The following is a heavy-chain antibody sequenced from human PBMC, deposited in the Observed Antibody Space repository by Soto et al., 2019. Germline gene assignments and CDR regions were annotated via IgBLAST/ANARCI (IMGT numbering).Heavy chain of an antibody. Sequence: EVQLLESGGGLVQPGGSLRHSCAASGFTFSSYAMSWVRQAPGKGLEWVSVISGSGDSTYYADSVRGRFTISRANSKYTLYLQMTSQRAEDTAVYYCTKNRDGAAAAPSNFYRTDVWGRGTTVTVS. D-gene: IGHD6-13*01. CDR1: GFTFSSYA. CDR3: TKNRDGAAAAPSNFYRTDV. J-gene: IGHJ6*02. CDR2: ISGSGDST. V-gene: IGHV3-23*01.